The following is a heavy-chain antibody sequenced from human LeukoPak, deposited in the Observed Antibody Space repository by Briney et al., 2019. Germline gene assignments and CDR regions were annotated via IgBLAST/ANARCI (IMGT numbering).Heavy chain of an antibody. V-gene: IGHV6-1*01. Sequence: SQTLSLTCAISGDSVSSNSVTWNWVRQSPSRGLEWLGRTYYRSTWYNDYAVSVRGRITVNPGTSKNQFSLHLNSVTPEDTAVYYCARRLTQYDCFDPWGQGLLVTVSS. D-gene: IGHD2-2*01. CDR1: GDSVSSNSVT. J-gene: IGHJ5*02. CDR2: TYYRSTWYN. CDR3: ARRLTQYDCFDP.